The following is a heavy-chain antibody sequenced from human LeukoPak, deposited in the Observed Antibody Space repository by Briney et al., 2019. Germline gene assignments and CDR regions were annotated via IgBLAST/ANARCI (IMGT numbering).Heavy chain of an antibody. V-gene: IGHV3-21*01. D-gene: IGHD5-18*01. J-gene: IGHJ4*02. CDR1: GFTFSSYS. Sequence: GGSLRLSCAASGFTFSSYSMNWVRQAPGKGLEWVSSISSSSSYIYYADSVKGRSTISRDNAKNSLYLQMNSLRAEDTAVYYCARVGYSYGSKDYWGQGTLVTVSS. CDR3: ARVGYSYGSKDY. CDR2: ISSSSSYI.